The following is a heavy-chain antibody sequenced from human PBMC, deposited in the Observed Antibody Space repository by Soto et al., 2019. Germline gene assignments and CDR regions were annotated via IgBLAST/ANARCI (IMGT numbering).Heavy chain of an antibody. CDR2: VNPSGGHT. J-gene: IGHJ4*02. CDR3: ARGGHVVVVTAALDY. V-gene: IGHV1-46*01. Sequence: QVQLMQSGAEVKKPGASVKVSCKASGDTFTDYYIHWVRQAPGQGLEWMGTVNPSGGHTTYAQHFLGRVTMTREPSTSTLYMELTRLTSDDTAIYYCARGGHVVVVTAALDYWGQGTLVTVSS. CDR1: GDTFTDYY. D-gene: IGHD2-21*02.